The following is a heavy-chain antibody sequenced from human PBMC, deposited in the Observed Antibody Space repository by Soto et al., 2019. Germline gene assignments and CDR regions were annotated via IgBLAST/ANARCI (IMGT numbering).Heavy chain of an antibody. CDR3: AKLGYCTNGVCYTDDY. CDR2: IYYSGST. V-gene: IGHV4-39*01. Sequence: PSETLSLTCTVSGGSISSSSYYWGWIRQPPGKGLGWIGDIYYSGSTYYNPSLKSRVTISVDTSKNQFSLKLSSVTAADTAVYYCAKLGYCTNGVCYTDDYWGQGTLVTVSS. D-gene: IGHD2-8*01. CDR1: GGSISSSSYY. J-gene: IGHJ4*02.